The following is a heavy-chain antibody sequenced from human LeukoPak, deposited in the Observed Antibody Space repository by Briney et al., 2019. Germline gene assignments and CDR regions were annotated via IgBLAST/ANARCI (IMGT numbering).Heavy chain of an antibody. J-gene: IGHJ5*02. CDR2: IYYSGST. CDR1: GGSISSYY. Sequence: SETLSLACTVSGGSISSYYWSWIRQPPGKGLEWIGYIYYSGSTYYNPSLKSRVTISVDTSKNQFSLRLNSVTAADTAVYYCARGGAYGRFDPWGQGTLVTVSS. V-gene: IGHV4-59*01. CDR3: ARGGAYGRFDP. D-gene: IGHD2-21*01.